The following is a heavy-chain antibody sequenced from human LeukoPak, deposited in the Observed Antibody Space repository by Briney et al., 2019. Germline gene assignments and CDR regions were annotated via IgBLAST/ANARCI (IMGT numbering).Heavy chain of an antibody. CDR1: GGTFSSYA. D-gene: IGHD1-26*01. J-gene: IGHJ3*02. Sequence: ASVKVSCKASGGTFSSYAISWVRQAPGQGLEWMGIINPSGGSTSYAQKFQGRVTMTRDTSTSTVYMELSSLRSEDTAVYYCARDAVVGATPDIWGQGTMVTVSS. CDR3: ARDAVVGATPDI. V-gene: IGHV1-46*01. CDR2: INPSGGST.